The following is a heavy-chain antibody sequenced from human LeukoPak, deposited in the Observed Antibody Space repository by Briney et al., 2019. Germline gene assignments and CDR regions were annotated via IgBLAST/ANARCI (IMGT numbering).Heavy chain of an antibody. D-gene: IGHD4-17*01. CDR3: GKDYADDYCVDY. CDR1: GFTLCYNE. J-gene: IGHJ4*02. CDR2: ISYDASRI. V-gene: IGHV3-30-3*01. Sequence: GGSLRLSCVVPGFTLCYNEMHGVRQAPGKGLEWVAFISYDASRIFYADSVKGRFTISRDNSKDTLYLQMKNLRTEDTAINYRGKDYADDYCVDYWGQGTLVTVSS.